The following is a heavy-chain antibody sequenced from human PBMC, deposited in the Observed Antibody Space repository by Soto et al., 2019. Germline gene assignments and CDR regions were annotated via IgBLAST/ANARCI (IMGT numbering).Heavy chain of an antibody. CDR2: IYYSGST. J-gene: IGHJ5*02. V-gene: IGHV4-59*01. Sequence: PSETLSLTCTVSGGSISSYYWSWIRQPPGKGLEWIGYIYYSGSTNYNPSLKSRVTISVDTSKNQFSLKLSSVTAADTAVYYCAREELGEHDYVWGSYRLPGGFDPWGQGTLVTVSS. CDR1: GGSISSYY. CDR3: AREELGEHDYVWGSYRLPGGFDP. D-gene: IGHD3-16*02.